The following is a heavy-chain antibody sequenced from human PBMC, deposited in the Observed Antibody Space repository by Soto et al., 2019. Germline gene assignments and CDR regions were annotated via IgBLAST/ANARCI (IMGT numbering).Heavy chain of an antibody. D-gene: IGHD6-6*01. J-gene: IGHJ6*02. V-gene: IGHV5-51*01. CDR2: IYPGDSDT. CDR1: GYSFTNHW. CDR3: ARRAARPYYYYYYGMDV. Sequence: GESLKISCKGSGYSFTNHWIGWVRQMPGKGLEWMGIIYPGDSDTRYSPSFQGQVTISADKSISTTYLQWSSLKASDTAMYYCARRAARPYYYYYYGMDVWGQGTTVTVSS.